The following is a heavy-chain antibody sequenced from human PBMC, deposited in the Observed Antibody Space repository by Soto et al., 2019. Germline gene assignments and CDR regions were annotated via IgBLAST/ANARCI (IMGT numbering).Heavy chain of an antibody. CDR3: ARLYALALGEYWYNYMDV. CDR1: GDSISRYH. J-gene: IGHJ6*03. CDR2: IHYSGNPT. D-gene: IGHD3-16*01. Sequence: QVQLQESGPGLVKPSETLSLTCTVSGDSISRYHWSWFRQPPGKGLEYIGYIHYSGNPTNYNTSLSSRVSISLDTSKTQFSLRLSSVTAADTAVYYCARLYALALGEYWYNYMDVWGKGTTVTVSS. V-gene: IGHV4-59*08.